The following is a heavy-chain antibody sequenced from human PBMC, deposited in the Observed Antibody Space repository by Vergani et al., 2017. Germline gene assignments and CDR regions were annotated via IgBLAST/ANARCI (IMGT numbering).Heavy chain of an antibody. CDR2: MNPNSGNK. CDR3: ARRAAAAPGEFDY. D-gene: IGHD6-13*01. Sequence: QVQLVQSGAEVKKPGASVKVSCKASGYTFTSYDINWVRQATGQGLEWMGWMNPNSGNKGYAQKFKGRVTMTTNTSISTAYMELSSLRSEDTAVYYCARRAAAAPGEFDYWGQGTLVTVSS. J-gene: IGHJ4*02. V-gene: IGHV1-8*02. CDR1: GYTFTSYD.